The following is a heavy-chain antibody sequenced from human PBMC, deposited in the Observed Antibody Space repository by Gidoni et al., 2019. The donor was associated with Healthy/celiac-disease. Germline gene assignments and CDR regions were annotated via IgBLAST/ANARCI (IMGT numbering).Heavy chain of an antibody. CDR1: GYTFTSYY. CDR2: INPSGGST. V-gene: IGHV1-46*01. Sequence: QVQLVQSGAEVKKPGASVKVSCKASGYTFTSYYMHWVRQAPGQGLEWMGIINPSGGSTSYAQKFQGRVTMTRDTSTSTVYMELSSLRSEDTAVYYCARATALRLRFLEWQYQTLGYWGQGTLVTVSS. J-gene: IGHJ4*02. D-gene: IGHD3-3*01. CDR3: ARATALRLRFLEWQYQTLGY.